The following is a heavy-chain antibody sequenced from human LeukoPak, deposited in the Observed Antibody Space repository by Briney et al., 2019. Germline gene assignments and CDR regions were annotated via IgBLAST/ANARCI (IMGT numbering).Heavy chain of an antibody. V-gene: IGHV4-59*11. CDR1: GGSISSHY. CDR3: ARVATVTTPSDYYYYYMDV. CDR2: IYYSGST. Sequence: SETLSLTCTVSGGSISSHYWSWIWQPPGKGLEWIGYIYYSGSTNYNPSLKSRVTISVDTSKNQFSLKLSSVTAADTAVYYCARVATVTTPSDYYYYYMDVWGKGTTVTVSS. J-gene: IGHJ6*03. D-gene: IGHD4-11*01.